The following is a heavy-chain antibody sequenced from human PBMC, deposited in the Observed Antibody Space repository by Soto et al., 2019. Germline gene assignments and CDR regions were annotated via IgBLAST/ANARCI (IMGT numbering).Heavy chain of an antibody. Sequence: QVQLVQSGAEVKKPGSSVKVSCKASGGTFNGHSFSWVRQAPGQGLEWMGSIIPMFNTSTYAQRFQGRVTITADESTTTAYMDLSSLTCEDTAVYYCTSDDTVLVGADSAFDIWGQGTMVTVSS. V-gene: IGHV1-69*01. J-gene: IGHJ3*02. CDR2: IIPMFNTS. CDR1: GGTFNGHS. CDR3: TSDDTVLVGADSAFDI. D-gene: IGHD4-17*01.